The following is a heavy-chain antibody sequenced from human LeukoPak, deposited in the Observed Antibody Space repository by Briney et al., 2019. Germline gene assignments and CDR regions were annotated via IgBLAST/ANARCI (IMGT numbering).Heavy chain of an antibody. J-gene: IGHJ4*02. CDR3: AKGGGIAVPRPFEY. D-gene: IGHD6-19*01. V-gene: IGHV4-38-2*01. CDR1: GYSISSGYY. Sequence: TSETLSLTCVVSGYSISSGYYWGRIRQPPGKGLEWIGSIYHGGSTYYNPSLESRVTISVDRSKNQFSLKLSSVTAADTAVYYCAKGGGIAVPRPFEYWGQGTLVTVSS. CDR2: IYHGGST.